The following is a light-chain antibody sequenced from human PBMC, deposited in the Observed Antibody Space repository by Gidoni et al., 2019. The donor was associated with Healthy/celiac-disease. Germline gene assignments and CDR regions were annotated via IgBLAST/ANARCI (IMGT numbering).Light chain of an antibody. Sequence: EIVLTQSPGTLSLSPGERATLSCSASQSVSSSYLAWYQQKPGQDPRLLIYGASSRANGSPDRFSGSGSGTDYTLTISRMEPEDFAVYYCQQYGSSPWTFGQGTKVEIK. V-gene: IGKV3-20*01. CDR3: QQYGSSPWT. J-gene: IGKJ1*01. CDR2: GAS. CDR1: QSVSSSY.